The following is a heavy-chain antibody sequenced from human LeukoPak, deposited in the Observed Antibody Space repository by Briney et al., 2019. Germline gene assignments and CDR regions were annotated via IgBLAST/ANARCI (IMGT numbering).Heavy chain of an antibody. V-gene: IGHV1-69*13. D-gene: IGHD3-3*01. CDR3: ASGLRFSVGDYYYYMDV. J-gene: IGHJ6*03. Sequence: GASVKVSCKASGGTFSSYAISWVRQAPGQGLEWMGGIIPIFSTANYAQKFQGRVTITADESTSTAYMELSSLRSEDTAVYYCASGLRFSVGDYYYYMDVWGKGTTVTVSS. CDR1: GGTFSSYA. CDR2: IIPIFSTA.